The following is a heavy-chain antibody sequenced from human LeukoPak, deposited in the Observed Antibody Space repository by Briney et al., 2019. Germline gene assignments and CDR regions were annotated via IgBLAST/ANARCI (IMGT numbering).Heavy chain of an antibody. CDR1: GYTFTSYD. J-gene: IGHJ6*03. Sequence: ASVKVSCKASGYTFTSYDINWVRQATGQGLEWMGWMNPNSGNTGYAQKFQGRVTMTRNTSISTAYMELSSLRSEDTAVYYCARKVLDSSSYDYYYYMDVWGKGTTVTVSS. CDR2: MNPNSGNT. CDR3: ARKVLDSSSYDYYYYMDV. D-gene: IGHD6-6*01. V-gene: IGHV1-8*01.